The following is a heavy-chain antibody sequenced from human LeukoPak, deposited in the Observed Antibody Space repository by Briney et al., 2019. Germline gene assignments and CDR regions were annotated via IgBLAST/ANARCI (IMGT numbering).Heavy chain of an antibody. D-gene: IGHD6-6*01. V-gene: IGHV3-33*01. Sequence: PGGSLRLSCAASGFTFSNYGMHWVRQAPGKGREWLALIWCDGSHKYYVDSVKGRFTISRDNSKDTLYLHMNSLGAEDTAAYYCAREWESQSSSSVVDYWGQGTLVTVSS. J-gene: IGHJ4*02. CDR1: GFTFSNYG. CDR2: IWCDGSHK. CDR3: AREWESQSSSSVVDY.